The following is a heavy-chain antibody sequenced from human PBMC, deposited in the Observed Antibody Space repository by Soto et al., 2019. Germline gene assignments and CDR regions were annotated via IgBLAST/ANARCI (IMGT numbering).Heavy chain of an antibody. CDR1: GYTFTSYG. Sequence: QVQLVQSGAEVKKPGASVKVSCKASGYTFTSYGISWVRQAPGQGLAWMGWISAYNGNTNYAQKLQGRATMTTDASTSTAYMEMRSPRADDTAVYYCAGGAAIGYYFDYWGQGTLFTVSS. J-gene: IGHJ4*02. CDR3: AGGAAIGYYFDY. V-gene: IGHV1-18*01. D-gene: IGHD2-2*01. CDR2: ISAYNGNT.